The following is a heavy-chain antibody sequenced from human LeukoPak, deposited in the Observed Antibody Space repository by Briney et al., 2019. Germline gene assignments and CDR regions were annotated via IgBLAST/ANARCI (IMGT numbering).Heavy chain of an antibody. Sequence: PGGSLRLSCAASGFTFSSYSMNWVRQAPGKGLEWVSYISSSSSTIYYADSVKGRFTISRDNAKNSLYLQMNSLRAEDTAVYYCARGHGYSGSYYPSYYYYMDVWGRGTTVTVSS. CDR1: GFTFSSYS. V-gene: IGHV3-48*01. CDR2: ISSSSSTI. D-gene: IGHD1-26*01. CDR3: ARGHGYSGSYYPSYYYYMDV. J-gene: IGHJ6*03.